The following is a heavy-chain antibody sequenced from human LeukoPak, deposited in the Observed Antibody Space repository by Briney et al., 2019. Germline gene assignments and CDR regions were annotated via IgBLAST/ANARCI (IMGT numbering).Heavy chain of an antibody. CDR1: GFTFDDYA. J-gene: IGHJ6*03. CDR2: ISWNSGRI. D-gene: IGHD4-23*01. CDR3: EKAIGKSDYYYMHV. V-gene: IGHV3-9*03. Sequence: PGRSLRLSCAASGFTFDDYAMHWVRQAPGKGLEWVSGISWNSGRIGYADSVKGRFTISRDNAKNSLYLQMNSLRAEDIALYYCEKAIGKSDYYYMHVCGKGTTVTVSS.